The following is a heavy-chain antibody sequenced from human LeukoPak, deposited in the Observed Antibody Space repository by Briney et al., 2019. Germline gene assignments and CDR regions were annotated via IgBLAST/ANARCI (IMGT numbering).Heavy chain of an antibody. CDR3: ARDAAVAGLDY. V-gene: IGHV4-30-2*01. Sequence: SQTLSLTCTVSGGSISSGGYYWSWVRQPPGKGLEWIAFIYHSGTTFYNPSLKSRVTMSVDTSKNQFSLKLSSVTAADTAVYYCARDAAVAGLDYWGQGTLVTVSS. CDR2: IYHSGTT. D-gene: IGHD6-19*01. CDR1: GGSISSGGYY. J-gene: IGHJ4*02.